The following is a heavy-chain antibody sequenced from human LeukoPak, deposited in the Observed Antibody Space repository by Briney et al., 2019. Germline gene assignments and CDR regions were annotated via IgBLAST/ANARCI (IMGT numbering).Heavy chain of an antibody. CDR3: AKGSLGSWYYFDY. CDR1: GFTFGSSA. Sequence: GGSLRLSCAASGFTFGSSAMSWVRQAPGKGPEWGSTFSRSGPATYYADSVKGRFTIFRDNSKNTLYLQMNSLRAEDTAVYYCAKGSLGSWYYFDYWGQGTLVTVSS. CDR2: FSRSGPAT. V-gene: IGHV3-23*01. J-gene: IGHJ4*02. D-gene: IGHD6-13*01.